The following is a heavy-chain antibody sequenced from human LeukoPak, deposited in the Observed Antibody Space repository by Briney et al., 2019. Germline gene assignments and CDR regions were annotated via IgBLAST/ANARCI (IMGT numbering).Heavy chain of an antibody. V-gene: IGHV3-48*03. J-gene: IGHJ4*02. D-gene: IGHD6-19*01. Sequence: GGSLRLSCAASGFTFSSYEMNWVRQAPGKGLEWVSYISSSGSTIYYADSVKGRFTISRDNAKNSLYLQMNSLRGEDTAVYYCARERYSSGWYNYWGQGTLVTVSS. CDR1: GFTFSSYE. CDR2: ISSSGSTI. CDR3: ARERYSSGWYNY.